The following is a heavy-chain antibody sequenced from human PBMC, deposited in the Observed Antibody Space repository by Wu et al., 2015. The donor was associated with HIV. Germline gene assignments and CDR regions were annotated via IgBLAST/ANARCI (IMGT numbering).Heavy chain of an antibody. J-gene: IGHJ4*02. CDR1: GGSIRSSSHY. CDR2: IYYVGKT. Sequence: QVQLQESGPGLVKPSETLSLTCTVSGGSIRSSSHYWDWIRQPPGKGLEWIGNIYYVGKTYYSSSLRSRVSISVGTSKNEFSLRLNSVTVADTAVYFCARTYCYDNGRRFFDSWGPGTLVTVSS. D-gene: IGHD3-22*01. V-gene: IGHV4-39*07. CDR3: ARTYCYDNGRRFFDS.